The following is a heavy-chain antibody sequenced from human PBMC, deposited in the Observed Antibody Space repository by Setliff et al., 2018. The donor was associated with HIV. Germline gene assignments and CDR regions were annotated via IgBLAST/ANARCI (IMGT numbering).Heavy chain of an antibody. V-gene: IGHV5-51*01. D-gene: IGHD1-26*01. J-gene: IGHJ4*02. CDR2: INPGDSDT. CDR3: TRRRRAPGSEDLEAY. CDR1: GYTFTNYW. Sequence: GESLKISCKASGYTFTNYWIGWVRQMPGKGLEWIGRINPGDSDTGYSPSFQGQVTISADRSITTAYLQWRSLKASDTAMYYCTRRRRAPGSEDLEAYWGQGTLVTVSS.